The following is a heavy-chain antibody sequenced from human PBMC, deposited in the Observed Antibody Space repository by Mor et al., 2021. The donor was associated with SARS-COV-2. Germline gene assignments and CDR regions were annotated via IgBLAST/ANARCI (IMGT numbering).Heavy chain of an antibody. V-gene: IGHV1-18*01. D-gene: IGHD2-15*01. J-gene: IGHJ3*02. CDR3: AREDNENDAFDI. Sequence: RVTMTTDTSTSTAYMELRSLRSDDTAVYYCAREDNENDAFDIWGQGTMVTVSS.